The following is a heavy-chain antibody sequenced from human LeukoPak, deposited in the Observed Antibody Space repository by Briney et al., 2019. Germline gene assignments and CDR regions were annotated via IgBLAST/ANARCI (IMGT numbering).Heavy chain of an antibody. CDR3: ARDGTGTTVYFDY. CDR2: IIPIFGTA. V-gene: IGHV1-69*05. Sequence: SVNVSCEASLGTLSSYAISSVRQAPGQGLEWMGRIIPIFGTANYTQNFQGRVTITTDESTSTAYMELSSLRSDDTAVYYCARDGTGTTVYFDYWGQGTLVTVSS. J-gene: IGHJ4*02. CDR1: LGTLSSYA. D-gene: IGHD1-7*01.